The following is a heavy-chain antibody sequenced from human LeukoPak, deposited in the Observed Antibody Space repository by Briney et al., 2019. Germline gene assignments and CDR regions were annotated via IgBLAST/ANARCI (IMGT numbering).Heavy chain of an antibody. D-gene: IGHD5-24*01. CDR2: INSDGSST. J-gene: IGHJ3*02. V-gene: IGHV3-74*01. CDR1: GFTFSSYW. Sequence: GGSLRLSCAASGFTFSSYWMHWVRQAPGKGLVWVSRINSDGSSTSYADSVKGRFTISSDNAKNTLYLQMNSLRAEDTAVYYCASSPPKRWLQFPDAFDIWGQGTMVTVSS. CDR3: ASSPPKRWLQFPDAFDI.